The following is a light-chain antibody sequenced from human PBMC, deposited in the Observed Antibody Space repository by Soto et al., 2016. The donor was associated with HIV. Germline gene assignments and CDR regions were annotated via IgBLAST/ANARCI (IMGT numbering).Light chain of an antibody. CDR1: QSISSW. CDR3: QRYNTYTWT. CDR2: KAS. V-gene: IGKV1-5*03. J-gene: IGKJ1*01. Sequence: DIQMTQSPSTLSASVGDRVIITCRASQSISSWLAWYQQKPGKAPNLLIYKASSLESGVPSRFSGSGSGTEFTLTISSLQPDDFATYYCQRYNTYTWTFGQGTKVEIK.